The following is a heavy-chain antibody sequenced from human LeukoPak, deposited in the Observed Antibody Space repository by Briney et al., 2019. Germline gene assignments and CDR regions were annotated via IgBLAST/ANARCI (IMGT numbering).Heavy chain of an antibody. Sequence: ASVKVSCKASGYTFTGYYMHWVRQAPGQGLEWMGWTNPNSGGTNYAQKFQGRVTMTRDTSISTAYMELSRLRSDDTAVYYCARVLGGSCHFDYWGQGTLVTVSS. V-gene: IGHV1-2*02. CDR2: TNPNSGGT. CDR3: ARVLGGSCHFDY. J-gene: IGHJ4*02. CDR1: GYTFTGYY. D-gene: IGHD1-26*01.